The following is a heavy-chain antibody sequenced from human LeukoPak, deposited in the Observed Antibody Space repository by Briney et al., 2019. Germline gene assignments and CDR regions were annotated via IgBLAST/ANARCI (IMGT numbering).Heavy chain of an antibody. CDR3: ARNLIPEQLVLNF. D-gene: IGHD6-13*01. CDR2: IYYTGST. Sequence: SETLSLTCTVSGGSISNYYWNWIRQPPGKGLEFIGYIYYTGSTNYNPSLKSRVTMLVDTSKNQFSLNLRSVTPEDTAVYYCARNLIPEQLVLNFWGQGTLVTVSS. V-gene: IGHV4-59*01. J-gene: IGHJ4*02. CDR1: GGSISNYY.